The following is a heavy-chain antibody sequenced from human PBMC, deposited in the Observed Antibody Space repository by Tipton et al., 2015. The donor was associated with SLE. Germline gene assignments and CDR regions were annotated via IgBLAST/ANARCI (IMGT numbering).Heavy chain of an antibody. V-gene: IGHV4-59*12. CDR3: ARGPTPVDP. CDR1: GEALGTYY. J-gene: IGHJ5*02. Sequence: GEALGTYYWGWVRQPPGKALEWVASIDYIENAHYNPSLKSRVTISVDTSKNQFSLKLSSVTAADTAVYYCARGPTPVDPWGQGTLVIVSS. CDR2: IDYIENA.